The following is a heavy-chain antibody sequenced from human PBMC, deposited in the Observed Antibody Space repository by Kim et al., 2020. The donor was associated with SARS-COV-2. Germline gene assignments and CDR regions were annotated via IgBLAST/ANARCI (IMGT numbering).Heavy chain of an antibody. CDR1: GYTFTSYG. J-gene: IGHJ4*02. Sequence: ASVKVSCKASGYTFTSYGISWVRQAPGQGLEWMGWISAYNGNTNYAQKLQGRVTMTTDTSTSTAYMELRSLRSDDTAVYYCARRGVYCSGGSCYSGYLDYWGQGTLVTVSS. CDR2: ISAYNGNT. CDR3: ARRGVYCSGGSCYSGYLDY. D-gene: IGHD2-15*01. V-gene: IGHV1-18*01.